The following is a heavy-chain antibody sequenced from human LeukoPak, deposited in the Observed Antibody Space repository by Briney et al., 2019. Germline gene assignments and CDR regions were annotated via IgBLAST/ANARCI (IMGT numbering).Heavy chain of an antibody. J-gene: IGHJ5*02. Sequence: ASVKVSCKASGYTFTSYYMHWVRQAPGQGLEWMGWISAYNGNTNYAQKLQGRVTMTTDTSTSTAYMELRSLRSDDTAVYYCARGPWYYDFWSGYPNWFDPWGQGTLVTVSS. V-gene: IGHV1-18*04. D-gene: IGHD3-3*01. CDR2: ISAYNGNT. CDR1: GYTFTSYY. CDR3: ARGPWYYDFWSGYPNWFDP.